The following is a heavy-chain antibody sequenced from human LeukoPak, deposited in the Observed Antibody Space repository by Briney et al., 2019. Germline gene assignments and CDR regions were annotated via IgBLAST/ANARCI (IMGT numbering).Heavy chain of an antibody. Sequence: SEILSLTCTVSGGSISSYYWSWIRQPPGKGLEWIGYIYYSGSTNYNPSLKSRVTISVDTSKNQFSLKLSSVTAADTAVYYCARGSGSSWVYGMDVWGQGTTVTVSS. J-gene: IGHJ6*02. CDR1: GGSISSYY. CDR3: ARGSGSSWVYGMDV. V-gene: IGHV4-59*01. CDR2: IYYSGST. D-gene: IGHD6-13*01.